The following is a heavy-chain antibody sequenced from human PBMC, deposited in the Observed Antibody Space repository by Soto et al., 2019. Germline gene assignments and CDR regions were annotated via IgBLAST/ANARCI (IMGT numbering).Heavy chain of an antibody. V-gene: IGHV3-74*01. J-gene: IGHJ5*02. CDR2: INGDGSST. D-gene: IGHD3-10*02. CDR3: ARDDYVLRFDP. Sequence: EVQMVESGGDLVQPGGSLRLSCAASAFTFSNYWMHWVRQAPGTGLVWVSRINGDGSSTIYADSVKGRFTISRDNAKNTLYPQMNCLRAEDTAVYYCARDDYVLRFDPWGQGTLVTVSS. CDR1: AFTFSNYW.